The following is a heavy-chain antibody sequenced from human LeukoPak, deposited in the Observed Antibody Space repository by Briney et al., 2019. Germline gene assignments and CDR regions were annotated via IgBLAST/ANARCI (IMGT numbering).Heavy chain of an antibody. J-gene: IGHJ6*03. V-gene: IGHV1-18*04. CDR2: ISAYNGNT. CDR1: GYTFTGYY. CDR3: ARAKKHCSSTSCYMSVGYYYMDV. Sequence: ASVKVSCKASGYTFTGYYIHWVRQAPGQGLEWMGWISAYNGNTNYAQKLQGRVTMTTDTSTSTAYMELRSLRSDDTAVYYCARAKKHCSSTSCYMSVGYYYMDVWGKGTTVTVSS. D-gene: IGHD2-2*02.